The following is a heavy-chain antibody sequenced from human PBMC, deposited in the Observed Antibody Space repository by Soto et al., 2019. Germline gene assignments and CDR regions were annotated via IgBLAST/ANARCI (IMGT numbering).Heavy chain of an antibody. V-gene: IGHV3-49*03. Sequence: GGSLRLSCTASGFTFGDYAMSWFRQAPGKGLEWVGFIRSKAYGGTTEYAASVKGRFTISRDDSKSIAYLQMNSLKTEDTAVYYCTGCSSTSCYEKDYWGQGTLVTVSS. D-gene: IGHD2-2*01. J-gene: IGHJ4*02. CDR3: TGCSSTSCYEKDY. CDR1: GFTFGDYA. CDR2: IRSKAYGGTT.